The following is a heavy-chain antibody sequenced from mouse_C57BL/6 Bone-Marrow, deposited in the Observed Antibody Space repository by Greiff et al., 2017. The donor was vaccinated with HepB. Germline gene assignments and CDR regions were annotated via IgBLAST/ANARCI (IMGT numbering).Heavy chain of an antibody. Sequence: EVKLVESGGGLVKPGGSLKLSCAASGFTFSDYGMHWVRQAPEKGLEWVAYISSGSSTIYYADTVKGRFTISRDNAKNTLFLQMTSLRSEDTAMYYCAREDGSSYVWFAYWGQGTLVTVSA. D-gene: IGHD1-1*01. V-gene: IGHV5-17*01. J-gene: IGHJ3*01. CDR1: GFTFSDYG. CDR3: AREDGSSYVWFAY. CDR2: ISSGSSTI.